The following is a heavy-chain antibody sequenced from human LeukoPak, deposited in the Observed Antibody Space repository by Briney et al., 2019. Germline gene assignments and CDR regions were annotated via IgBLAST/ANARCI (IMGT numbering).Heavy chain of an antibody. CDR3: ARDSYYGSGRDSHGMDV. CDR1: GITLSNYG. D-gene: IGHD3-10*01. CDR2: LSASGGGT. J-gene: IGHJ6*02. V-gene: IGHV3-23*01. Sequence: GGSLRLSCAVSGITLSNYGMAWVRQAPGKGLEWVASLSASGGGTSYADSVRGRFTISRDNAKNSLYLQMNSLRAEDTAVYYCARDSYYGSGRDSHGMDVWGQGTTVTVSS.